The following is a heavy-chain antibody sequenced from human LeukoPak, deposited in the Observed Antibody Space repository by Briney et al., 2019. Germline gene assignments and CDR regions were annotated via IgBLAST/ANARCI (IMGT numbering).Heavy chain of an antibody. CDR1: GGTFSSYA. V-gene: IGHV1-18*01. CDR3: ARDRAAGKRVDY. Sequence: GSSVKVSCKASGGTFSSYAISWVRQAPGQGLEWMGWISAYNGNTNYAQKLQGRVTMTTDTSTSTAYMELRSLRSDDTAVYYCARDRAAGKRVDYWGQGTLVTVSS. CDR2: ISAYNGNT. D-gene: IGHD6-13*01. J-gene: IGHJ4*02.